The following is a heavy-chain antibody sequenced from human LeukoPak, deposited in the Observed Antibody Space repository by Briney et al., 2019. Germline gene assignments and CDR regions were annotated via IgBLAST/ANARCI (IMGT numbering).Heavy chain of an antibody. J-gene: IGHJ4*02. D-gene: IGHD2-2*01. CDR2: INYSGST. V-gene: IGHV4-34*01. Sequence: SETLSLTCAVYGGSFSGYYWSWIRQPPGKGLEWIGEINYSGSTNYNPSLKSRVTISVDTSKNQFSLKLSSVTAADTAVYYCAREVPYCSSTSCYPALDYWGQGTLVTVSS. CDR1: GGSFSGYY. CDR3: AREVPYCSSTSCYPALDY.